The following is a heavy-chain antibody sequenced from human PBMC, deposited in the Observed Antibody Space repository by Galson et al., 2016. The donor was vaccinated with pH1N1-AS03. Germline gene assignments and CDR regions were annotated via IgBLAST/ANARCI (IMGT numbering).Heavy chain of an antibody. D-gene: IGHD3-10*01. CDR1: GFSLNDGGLG. CDR3: AHRFYGSGASFFDF. V-gene: IGHV2-5*01. Sequence: PALVKPTQTLTLTCTFSGFSLNDGGLGVGWIRQPPGKALEWLGMIYWHDDKRYNPSLQNRLTLTQGVSKSEVVLQMTNVDPEDTATYYCAHRFYGSGASFFDFWARESWSSS. J-gene: IGHJ4*02. CDR2: IYWHDDK.